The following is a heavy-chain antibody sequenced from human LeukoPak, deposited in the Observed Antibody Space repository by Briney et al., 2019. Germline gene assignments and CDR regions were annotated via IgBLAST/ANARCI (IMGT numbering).Heavy chain of an antibody. V-gene: IGHV1-18*01. D-gene: IGHD2-2*01. Sequence: ASVKVSCKASGYTFTSYGISWVRQAPGQGLEWMGWISAYNGNTNCAQKLQGRVTMTTDTSTSTAYMELRSLRSDDTAVYYCARAAKDVVVVPAARRGGYYFDYWGQGTLVTVSS. CDR2: ISAYNGNT. CDR1: GYTFTSYG. CDR3: ARAAKDVVVVPAARRGGYYFDY. J-gene: IGHJ4*02.